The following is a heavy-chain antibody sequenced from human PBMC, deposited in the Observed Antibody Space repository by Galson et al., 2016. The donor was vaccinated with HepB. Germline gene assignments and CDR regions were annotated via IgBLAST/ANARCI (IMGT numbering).Heavy chain of an antibody. D-gene: IGHD3-10*01. J-gene: IGHJ5*02. Sequence: SLRLSCAASGFTFSTYGMSWVRQAPGKGVEWVSGIGGSMRGSGVKTYYADSVQGRVIISRDNPENTLYLQMNSLRAEDTAVYHCARGWQRFDHWGQGTQVTVSS. CDR2: IGGSMRGSGVKT. V-gene: IGHV3-23*01. CDR1: GFTFSTYG. CDR3: ARGWQRFDH.